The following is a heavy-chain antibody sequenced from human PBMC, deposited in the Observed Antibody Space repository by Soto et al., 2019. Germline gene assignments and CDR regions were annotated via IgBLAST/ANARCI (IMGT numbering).Heavy chain of an antibody. CDR1: GGTFSSYA. CDR3: ARGCTNGVCPGYYFDY. D-gene: IGHD2-8*01. V-gene: IGHV1-69*13. J-gene: IGHJ4*02. CDR2: IIPIFGTA. Sequence: GASVKVSCKASGGTFSSYAISWVRQAAGQGLEWMGGIIPIFGTANYAQKFQGRVTITADESTSTAYMELSSLRSEDTAVYYCARGCTNGVCPGYYFDYWGQGTLVTVSS.